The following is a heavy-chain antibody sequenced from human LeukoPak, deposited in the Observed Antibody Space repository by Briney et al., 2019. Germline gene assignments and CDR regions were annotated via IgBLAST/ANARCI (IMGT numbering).Heavy chain of an antibody. Sequence: GGSLRLSCAVSGFTFTSYWMNWVRQAPGKGLEWVGNIKPDGSQTYYVDSVKGRFTISRDNAKNSVSLQLNSLRAEDTAVYFCVRSIDAWGQGTLVTVSS. CDR1: GFTFTSYW. D-gene: IGHD3-3*01. CDR2: IKPDGSQT. J-gene: IGHJ5*02. CDR3: VRSIDA. V-gene: IGHV3-7*03.